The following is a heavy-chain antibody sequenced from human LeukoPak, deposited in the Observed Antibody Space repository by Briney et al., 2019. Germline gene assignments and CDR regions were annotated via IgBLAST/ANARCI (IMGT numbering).Heavy chain of an antibody. V-gene: IGHV1-46*01. CDR3: ARGTGASAAAEYYYYYYMDV. D-gene: IGHD6-13*01. CDR1: GYTFTSYY. J-gene: IGHJ6*03. Sequence: ASVKVSCKASGYTFTSYYMHWMRQAPGQGLEWMGIINPSGGSTSYAQKFQGRVTMTRDTSTSTVYMELSSLRSEDTAVYYCARGTGASAAAEYYYYYYMDVWGKGTTVTISS. CDR2: INPSGGST.